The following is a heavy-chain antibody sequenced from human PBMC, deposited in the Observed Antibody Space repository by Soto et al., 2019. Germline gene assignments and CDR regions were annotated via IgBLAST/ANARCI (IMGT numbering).Heavy chain of an antibody. D-gene: IGHD3-10*01. V-gene: IGHV1-2*02. J-gene: IGHJ6*02. CDR1: GYTFTGYY. CDR2: INPNSGGT. CDR3: ARSAGWGVAAHYSYYGMDV. Sequence: ASVKVSCKASGYTFTGYYMHWVRQAPGQELEWMGWINPNSGGTNYAQKFQGRVTMTRDTSISTAYMELSRLRSDDTAVYYCARSAGWGVAAHYSYYGMDVWGQGTTVTVSS.